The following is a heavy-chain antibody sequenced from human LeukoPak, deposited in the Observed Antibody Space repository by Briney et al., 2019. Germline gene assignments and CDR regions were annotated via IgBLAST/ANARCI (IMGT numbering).Heavy chain of an antibody. Sequence: PSQTLSLTCAVSGGSISSGGYSWSWIRQPPGKGLEWIGYIYHSGSTYYNPSLKSRVTISVDTSKNQFSLKLSSVTAADTAVYYCARDLPWGNIAVAGTTPPTFDPWGQGTLVTVSS. V-gene: IGHV4-30-2*01. CDR3: ARDLPWGNIAVAGTTPPTFDP. D-gene: IGHD6-19*01. CDR2: IYHSGST. CDR1: GGSISSGGYS. J-gene: IGHJ5*02.